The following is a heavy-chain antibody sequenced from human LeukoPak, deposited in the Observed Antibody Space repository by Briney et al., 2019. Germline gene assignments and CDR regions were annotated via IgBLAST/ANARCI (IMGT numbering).Heavy chain of an antibody. CDR3: ARDQGRYSGFDFDY. CDR2: INPNTGGT. D-gene: IGHD5-12*01. CDR1: GYTFTGYY. J-gene: IGHJ4*02. V-gene: IGHV1-2*02. Sequence: ASVKVSCKASGYTFTGYYMHWVRQAPGQGPEWMGWINPNTGGTNYPQKFQGRVTMTRDTSISTAYMELSGLGSDDTAVYYCARDQGRYSGFDFDYWGQGTLVTVSS.